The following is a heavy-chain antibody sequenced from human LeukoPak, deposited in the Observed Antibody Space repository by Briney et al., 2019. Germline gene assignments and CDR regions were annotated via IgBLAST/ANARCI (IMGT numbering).Heavy chain of an antibody. J-gene: IGHJ4*02. V-gene: IGHV3-23*01. D-gene: IGHD3-3*01. CDR3: AKIPRLTSYFDY. CDR2: ISGSGGST. Sequence: GGSLRLSCAASGFTFSSYAMSWVRQAPGKGLEWVSAISGSGGSTYYADSVKGRFTITRDNSKNTLYLQMNSLRAEDTAVYYCAKIPRLTSYFDYWGQGTLVTVSS. CDR1: GFTFSSYA.